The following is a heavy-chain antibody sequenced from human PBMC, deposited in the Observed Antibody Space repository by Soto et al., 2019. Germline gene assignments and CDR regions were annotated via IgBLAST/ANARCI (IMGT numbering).Heavy chain of an antibody. V-gene: IGHV3-23*01. D-gene: IGHD6-13*01. CDR3: AKDYASTWYWYFDP. CDR1: GFNFGSYW. Sequence: PGGSLRLSCAASGFNFGSYWMSWARQAPGMGLEWVSSISGSGDKTYYLDSVKGRFTISRDNSKNALYLHMNSLGAEDTAVYFCAKDYASTWYWYFDPWVQGTLVTVSS. J-gene: IGHJ5*02. CDR2: ISGSGDKT.